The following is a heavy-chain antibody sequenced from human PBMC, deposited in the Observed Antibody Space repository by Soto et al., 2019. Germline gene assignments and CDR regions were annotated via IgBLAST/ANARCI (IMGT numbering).Heavy chain of an antibody. CDR3: ARVKERELVGLYYGMDV. D-gene: IGHD6-13*01. CDR2: ISYDGSNK. CDR1: GFTFSSYA. V-gene: IGHV3-30-3*01. Sequence: HPGGSLRLSCAASGFTFSSYAMHWVRQAPGKGLEWVAVISYDGSNKYYADSVKGRFTISRDNSKNTLYLQMNSLRAEDTAVYYCARVKERELVGLYYGMDVWGQGTTVTVSS. J-gene: IGHJ6*02.